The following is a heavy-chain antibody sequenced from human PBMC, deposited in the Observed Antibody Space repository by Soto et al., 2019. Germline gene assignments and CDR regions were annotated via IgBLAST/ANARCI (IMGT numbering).Heavy chain of an antibody. Sequence: SETLSLTCAVYGGSFSGYYWSWIRQPPGKGLEWIGEINHSGSTNYNPSLKSRVTISVDTSKNQFSLKLSPVTAADTAVYYCATAYGEYAIAAFGISGQATVVRVSS. CDR3: ATAYGEYAIAAFGI. CDR2: INHSGST. D-gene: IGHD4-17*01. V-gene: IGHV4-34*01. CDR1: GGSFSGYY. J-gene: IGHJ3*02.